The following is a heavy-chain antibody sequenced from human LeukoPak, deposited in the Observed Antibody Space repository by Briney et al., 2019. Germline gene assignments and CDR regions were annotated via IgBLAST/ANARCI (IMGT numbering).Heavy chain of an antibody. CDR1: GGTFSSYA. CDR2: IIPIFGTA. Sequence: VKVSCKASGGTFSSYAISWVRQAPGQGLEWMGGIIPIFGTANYAQKFQGRVTITADESTSTAYMELSSLRSEDTAVYYCAREGYDDDILTGYPDYWGQGTLVTVSS. CDR3: AREGYDDDILTGYPDY. V-gene: IGHV1-69*13. J-gene: IGHJ4*02. D-gene: IGHD3-9*01.